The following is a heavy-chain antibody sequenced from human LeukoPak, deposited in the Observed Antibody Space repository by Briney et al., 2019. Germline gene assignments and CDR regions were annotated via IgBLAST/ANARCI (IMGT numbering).Heavy chain of an antibody. Sequence: PSETLSLTCTVSGGSISSGSYYWSWIRQPAGKGLKWIGRIYTSGSTNYNPSLKSRVTISVDTSKNQFSLKLSSVTAADTAVYYCARGAARERDFQHWGQGTLVTVSS. J-gene: IGHJ1*01. CDR1: GGSISSGSYY. D-gene: IGHD6-6*01. V-gene: IGHV4-61*02. CDR2: IYTSGST. CDR3: ARGAARERDFQH.